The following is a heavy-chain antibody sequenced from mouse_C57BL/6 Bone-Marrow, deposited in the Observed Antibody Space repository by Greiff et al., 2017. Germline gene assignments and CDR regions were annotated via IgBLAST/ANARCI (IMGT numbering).Heavy chain of an antibody. CDR3: ARERYYGSGYFDV. J-gene: IGHJ1*03. CDR2: IHPNSGST. V-gene: IGHV1-64*01. CDR1: GYTFTSYW. Sequence: QVQLQQPGAELVKPGASVKLSCKASGYTFTSYWMHWVKQRPGQGLEWIGMIHPNSGSTNYNEKFKSKATLTVDKSSSTAYMQLSSLTSEDSAVYDCARERYYGSGYFDVWGTGTTVTVSS. D-gene: IGHD1-1*01.